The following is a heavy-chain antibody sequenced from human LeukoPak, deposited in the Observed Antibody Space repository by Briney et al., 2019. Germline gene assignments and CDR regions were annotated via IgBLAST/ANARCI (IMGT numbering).Heavy chain of an antibody. J-gene: IGHJ4*02. V-gene: IGHV3-74*01. CDR2: VNSDGSSR. CDR3: ASASSHRIAAGGDY. Sequence: GGSLRLSCAASGFIFNNYWMHWVRQAPGKGLVWVSRVNSDGSSRNYADSVKGRFTISRDNAKNTLYLQMNSLRAEDTAVYYCASASSHRIAAGGDYWGQGTLVTVSS. CDR1: GFIFNNYW. D-gene: IGHD6-13*01.